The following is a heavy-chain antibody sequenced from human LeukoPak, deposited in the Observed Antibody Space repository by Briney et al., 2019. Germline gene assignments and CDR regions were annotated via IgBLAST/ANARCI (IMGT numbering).Heavy chain of an antibody. CDR2: IYYSGTT. CDR1: GGSISSSSYY. V-gene: IGHV4-39*01. J-gene: IGHJ4*02. D-gene: IGHD6-19*01. Sequence: SETLSLTCTVSGGSISSSSYYWGWIRQPPGKGLEWIGRIYYSGTTYYNPSLKSRVTISVDTSKNQLSLKLSSVTATDTAAYYCARGGGYSSGWYYFDYWGQGTLVTVSS. CDR3: ARGGGYSSGWYYFDY.